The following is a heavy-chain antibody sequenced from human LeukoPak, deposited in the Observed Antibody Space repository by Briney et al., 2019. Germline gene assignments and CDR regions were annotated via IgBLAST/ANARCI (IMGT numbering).Heavy chain of an antibody. CDR3: AKVGDYGANWVDP. CDR2: IRYDGSNK. V-gene: IGHV3-30*02. CDR1: GFTFSSYG. Sequence: GGSLRLSCAASGFTFSSYGMHWARQAPGKGLEWVAFIRYDGSNKYYADSVKGRFTISRDNSKNTLYLQMNSLRAEDTAVYYCAKVGDYGANWVDPWGQGTLVTVSS. J-gene: IGHJ5*02. D-gene: IGHD4-17*01.